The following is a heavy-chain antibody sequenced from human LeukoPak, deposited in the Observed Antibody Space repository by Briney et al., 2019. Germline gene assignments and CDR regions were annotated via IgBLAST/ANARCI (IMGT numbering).Heavy chain of an antibody. Sequence: GGSLRLSCAASGFTFSNYNMNWVRQAPGKGLEWVSAISGSGASTYYADSVKGRFTISRDNSKNTLYLQMNSLRAEDTAIYYCAKAALRYQLLSSLDYWGQGTLVTVSS. V-gene: IGHV3-23*01. D-gene: IGHD2-2*01. J-gene: IGHJ4*02. CDR2: ISGSGAST. CDR1: GFTFSNYN. CDR3: AKAALRYQLLSSLDY.